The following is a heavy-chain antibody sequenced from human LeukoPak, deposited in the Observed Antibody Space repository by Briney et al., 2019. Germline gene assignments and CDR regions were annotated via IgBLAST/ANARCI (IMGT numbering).Heavy chain of an antibody. CDR1: GGSISSYY. CDR3: ARVAVATRLGYFDY. J-gene: IGHJ4*02. V-gene: IGHV4-59*01. Sequence: PSETLSLTCTASGGSISSYYWSWIRQPPGKGLEWIGYIYYSGSTNYNPSLKSRVTISVDTSKNQFSLKLSSVTAADTAVYYCARVAVATRLGYFDYWGQGTLVTVSS. D-gene: IGHD5-12*01. CDR2: IYYSGST.